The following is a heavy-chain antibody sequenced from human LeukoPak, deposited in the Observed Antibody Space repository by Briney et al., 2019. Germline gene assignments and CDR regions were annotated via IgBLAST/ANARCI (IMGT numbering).Heavy chain of an antibody. Sequence: GGSPRLSCAASGLTFSTYEMNWVRQAPGKGLEWVSYISGSGSTIYYADSVKGRFTISRDNAKNSLYLQMNSLRADDTAVYYCTRDAVVVVGPGFDVWGQGTLVTVSS. CDR1: GLTFSTYE. CDR2: ISGSGSTI. CDR3: TRDAVVVVGPGFDV. J-gene: IGHJ4*02. D-gene: IGHD3-22*01. V-gene: IGHV3-48*03.